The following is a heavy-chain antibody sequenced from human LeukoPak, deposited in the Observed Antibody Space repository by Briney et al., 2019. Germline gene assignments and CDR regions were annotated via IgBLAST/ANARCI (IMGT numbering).Heavy chain of an antibody. J-gene: IGHJ4*02. Sequence: ASVKVSCKASGGTFSSYAISWVRQAPGQGLEWMGRIIPIPGIANYAQKFQGRVTITADKSTSTAYMELSSLRSEDTAVYYCARGPIFGVVIYFDYWGQGTLVTVSS. CDR2: IIPIPGIA. V-gene: IGHV1-69*04. CDR1: GGTFSSYA. CDR3: ARGPIFGVVIYFDY. D-gene: IGHD3-3*01.